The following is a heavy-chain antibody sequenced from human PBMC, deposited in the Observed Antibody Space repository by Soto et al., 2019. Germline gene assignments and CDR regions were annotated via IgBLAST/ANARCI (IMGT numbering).Heavy chain of an antibody. J-gene: IGHJ4*02. D-gene: IGHD5-12*01. CDR3: ARYPGTIMATIMGSYYFDY. CDR2: ISNTGNYK. Sequence: LRLSCAVSGFTFSNYSMNWVRQAPGKGLEWVSSISNTGNYKYYADSVKGRFTVSRDNAKNSLYLQMNSLRAEDTAVYFCARYPGTIMATIMGSYYFDYWGLGTLVTVSS. V-gene: IGHV3-21*01. CDR1: GFTFSNYS.